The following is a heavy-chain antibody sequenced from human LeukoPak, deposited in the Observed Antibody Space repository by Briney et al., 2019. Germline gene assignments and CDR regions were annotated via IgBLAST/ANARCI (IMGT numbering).Heavy chain of an antibody. J-gene: IGHJ6*04. CDR1: GFTFSSYE. D-gene: IGHD3-10*02. V-gene: IGHV3-48*03. Sequence: GGPLRLSCAASGFTFSSYEENWVRQAPGKGREGVSYISSSGSTMYYADSVKGRFTISRDNAKNSLYLQMNSLRAEDTAVYYCAELGITMIGGVWGKGTTVTISS. CDR3: AELGITMIGGV. CDR2: ISSSGSTM.